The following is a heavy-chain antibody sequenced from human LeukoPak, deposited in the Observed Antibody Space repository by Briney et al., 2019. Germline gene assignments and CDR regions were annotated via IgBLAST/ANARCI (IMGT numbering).Heavy chain of an antibody. D-gene: IGHD3-10*01. CDR2: IYPGDSDT. CDR3: ARVHITMVRGVMDAFDI. Sequence: GESLKISCKGSGYSFTSYWIGWVRQMPGKGLEWMGIIYPGDSDTRYSPSFQGQVTISVDKSITTAYLQWSSLKASDTAMYYCARVHITMVRGVMDAFDIWGQGTMVTVSS. CDR1: GYSFTSYW. J-gene: IGHJ3*02. V-gene: IGHV5-51*01.